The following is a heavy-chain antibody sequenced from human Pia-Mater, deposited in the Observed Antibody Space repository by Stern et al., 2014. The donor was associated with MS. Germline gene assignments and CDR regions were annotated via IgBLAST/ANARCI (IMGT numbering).Heavy chain of an antibody. J-gene: IGHJ4*02. CDR3: ARHGTNDYGDYASHY. Sequence: VQLVESGPGLVKPSETLSLTCTVSGGSISSSSYYWGWIRQPPGKGLEWIGSIYYSGSTYYNPSLKSRVTISVYTSKNQFSLKLSSVTAADTAVYYCARHGTNDYGDYASHYWGQGTLVTVSS. CDR2: IYYSGST. D-gene: IGHD4-17*01. CDR1: GGSISSSSYY. V-gene: IGHV4-39*01.